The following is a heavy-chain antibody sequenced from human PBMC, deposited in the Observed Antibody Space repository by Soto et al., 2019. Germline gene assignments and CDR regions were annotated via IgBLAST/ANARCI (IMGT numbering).Heavy chain of an antibody. D-gene: IGHD1-26*01. CDR3: ARDGKWDPRGVEAQQADYFDS. CDR2: IDTGNQNQ. J-gene: IGHJ4*02. V-gene: IGHV1-3*04. CDR1: RYTFTAYA. Sequence: QVQLVQSGAEVKEPGASVRISCKASRYTFTAYAIHWLRQAPGQNLGWRGWIDTGNQNQKYSQKFQDRVTLTADTFANRAAMELTGLRSDDSAVYYCARDGKWDPRGVEAQQADYFDSWGQGTLITVSS.